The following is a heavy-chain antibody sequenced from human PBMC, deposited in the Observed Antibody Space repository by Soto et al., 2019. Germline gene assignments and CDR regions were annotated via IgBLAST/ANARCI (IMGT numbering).Heavy chain of an antibody. CDR1: GFTVSSNY. J-gene: IGHJ3*02. Sequence: GGSLRLSCAASGFTVSSNYMSWVHQAPGKGLEWVSVIYSGGSTYYADSVKGRFTISRDNSKNTLYLQMNSLRAEDTAVYYCARSGSYYVDAFDIWGQGTMVTVSS. D-gene: IGHD1-26*01. CDR2: IYSGGST. V-gene: IGHV3-53*01. CDR3: ARSGSYYVDAFDI.